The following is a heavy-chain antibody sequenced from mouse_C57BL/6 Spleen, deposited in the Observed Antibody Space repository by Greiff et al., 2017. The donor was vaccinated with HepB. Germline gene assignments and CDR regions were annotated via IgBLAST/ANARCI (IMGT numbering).Heavy chain of an antibody. CDR1: GYTFTDYY. D-gene: IGHD1-1*01. CDR2: INPNNGGT. J-gene: IGHJ2*01. CDR3: ASDYYGSSFDY. Sequence: VQLQQSGPELVKPGASVKISCKASGYTFTDYYMNWVQQSHGKSLEWIGDINPNNGGTSYNQKFKGKATLTVDKSSSTAYMELRSLTSEDSAVYYCASDYYGSSFDYWGQGTTLTVSS. V-gene: IGHV1-26*01.